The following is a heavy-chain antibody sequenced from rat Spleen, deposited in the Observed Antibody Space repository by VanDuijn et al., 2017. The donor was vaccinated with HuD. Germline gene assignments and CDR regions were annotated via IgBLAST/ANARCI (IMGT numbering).Heavy chain of an antibody. J-gene: IGHJ2*01. CDR1: GFSFSNYY. Sequence: EVQLVESGGGLVQPGRSLKLSCAASGFSFSNYYMAWVRQAPTKGLEWVAYISTGGGSTYYRDSVKGRFTISRDNAKSTLYLQMDSLRSEDTATYYCTRGALKQAYYFDYWGQGVMVTVSS. CDR3: TRGALKQAYYFDY. D-gene: IGHD1-11*01. V-gene: IGHV5-27*01. CDR2: ISTGGGST.